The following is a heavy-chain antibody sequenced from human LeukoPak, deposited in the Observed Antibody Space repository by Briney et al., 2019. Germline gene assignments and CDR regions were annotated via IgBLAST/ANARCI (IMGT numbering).Heavy chain of an antibody. D-gene: IGHD3-22*01. CDR3: AKEVYDSGGYYYPRTPSGWDY. J-gene: IGHJ4*02. CDR1: GFTFSSFG. CDR2: ISYSSNYI. V-gene: IGHV3-21*01. Sequence: GGSLRLSCAASGFTFSSFGMNWVRQAPGKGLEWVSSISYSSNYIYYADSVKGRFTISRDNAKNSLYLQMNSLRAEDTAVYYCAKEVYDSGGYYYPRTPSGWDYWGQGILVTVSS.